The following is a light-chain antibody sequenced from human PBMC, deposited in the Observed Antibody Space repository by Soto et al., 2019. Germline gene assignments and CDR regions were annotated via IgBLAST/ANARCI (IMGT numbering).Light chain of an antibody. CDR2: GNT. CDR1: SSTIGAGYD. V-gene: IGLV1-40*01. Sequence: QLVLTQPPSVSGAPGQRGTISCTGSSSTIGAGYDVHWYQQLPGTAPKLLIYGNTNRPSGVPDRFSGSKSGTSASLAITGLQAEDEADYYCQSYDSSLRVVFGGGTKLTVL. J-gene: IGLJ2*01. CDR3: QSYDSSLRVV.